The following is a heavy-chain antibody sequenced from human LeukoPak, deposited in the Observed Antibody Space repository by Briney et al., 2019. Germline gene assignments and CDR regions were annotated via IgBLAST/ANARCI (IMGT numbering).Heavy chain of an antibody. J-gene: IGHJ6*03. D-gene: IGHD2-2*01. CDR1: GFTFSSYW. Sequence: GGSPRLSCAASGFTFSSYWMHWVRQAPGKGRLWVSRINSDGSSTSYADSVKGRFTISRDNAKNTLYLQMNSLRAEDTAVYYCAREVVGPYYYYMDVWGKGTTVTVSS. V-gene: IGHV3-74*01. CDR3: AREVVGPYYYYMDV. CDR2: INSDGSST.